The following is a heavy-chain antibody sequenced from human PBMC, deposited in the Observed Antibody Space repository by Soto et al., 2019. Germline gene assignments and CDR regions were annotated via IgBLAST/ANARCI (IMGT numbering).Heavy chain of an antibody. CDR3: ARDFHDSSLDY. D-gene: IGHD3-22*01. CDR2: IYLSGST. Sequence: SETLSLTCAVSGGSISSGNWWTWVRQSPGKGLEWIGEIYLSGSTNYNPSLKSRVTMSVDKSKNQFSLKLTSVTAADTAVYYCARDFHDSSLDYWGQGILVTVSS. J-gene: IGHJ4*02. V-gene: IGHV4-4*02. CDR1: GGSISSGNW.